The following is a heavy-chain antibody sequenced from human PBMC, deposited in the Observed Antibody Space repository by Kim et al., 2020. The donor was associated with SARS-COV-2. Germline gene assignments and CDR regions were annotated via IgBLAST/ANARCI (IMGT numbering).Heavy chain of an antibody. CDR2: IIPILGIA. CDR3: ARDHLQVSVGAKVGFDY. CDR1: GGTFSSYA. Sequence: SVKVSCKASGGTFSSYAISWVRQAPGQGLEWMGRIIPILGIANYAQKFQGRVTITADKSTSTAYMELSSLRSEDTAVYYCARDHLQVSVGAKVGFDYWGQGTLVTVSS. J-gene: IGHJ4*02. V-gene: IGHV1-69*04. D-gene: IGHD1-26*01.